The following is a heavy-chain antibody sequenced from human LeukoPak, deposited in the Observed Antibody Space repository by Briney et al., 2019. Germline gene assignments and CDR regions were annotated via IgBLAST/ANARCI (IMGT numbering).Heavy chain of an antibody. V-gene: IGHV1-69*13. Sequence: SVKVSCKASGGTFSSYVISWVRQAPGQRLEWMGGIIPIFGTANYAQKFQGRVTITADESTSTAYMELSSLRSEDTAVYYCTTDRPRRSSSWFRGDDYYNMAVWGEGTTVTVS. J-gene: IGHJ6*03. CDR1: GGTFSSYV. CDR2: IIPIFGTA. D-gene: IGHD6-13*01. CDR3: TTDRPRRSSSWFRGDDYYNMAV.